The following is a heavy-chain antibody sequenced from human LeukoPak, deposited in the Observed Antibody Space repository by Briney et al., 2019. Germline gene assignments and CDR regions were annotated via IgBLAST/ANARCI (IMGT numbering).Heavy chain of an antibody. CDR3: ARDRGGNCSGGSCYSGDY. CDR2: INPSGGST. CDR1: GGTFSSYA. V-gene: IGHV1-46*01. J-gene: IGHJ4*02. D-gene: IGHD2-15*01. Sequence: ASVKVSCKASGGTFSSYAISWVRQAPGQGLEWMGIINPSGGSTSYAQKFQGRVTMTRDTSTSTVYMELSSLRSEDTAVYYCARDRGGNCSGGSCYSGDYWGQGTLVTVSS.